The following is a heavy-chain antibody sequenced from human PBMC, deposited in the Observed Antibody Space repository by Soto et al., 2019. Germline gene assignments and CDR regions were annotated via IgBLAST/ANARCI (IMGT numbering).Heavy chain of an antibody. V-gene: IGHV3-11*06. CDR1: GFTFSDYY. Sequence: QVQLVESGGGLVKPGGSLRLSCAASGFTFSDYYMSWIRQAPGQGLEWVSYISHDSDYTSYADSVRGRFSNSRDNAQKSLYLQTNSLRAEDTALYYCARHNTPYYGGNSGAFDIWGQGTMVTVSS. CDR3: ARHNTPYYGGNSGAFDI. J-gene: IGHJ3*02. CDR2: ISHDSDYT. D-gene: IGHD4-17*01.